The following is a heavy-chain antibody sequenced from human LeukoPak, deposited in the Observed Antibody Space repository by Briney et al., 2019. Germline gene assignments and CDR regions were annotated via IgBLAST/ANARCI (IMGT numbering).Heavy chain of an antibody. D-gene: IGHD2-15*01. CDR3: ARLFRVVVVAASGPTYYYYYMDV. CDR1: GGSISSGGYS. Sequence: PSQTLSLTCAVSGGSISSGGYSWSWIRQPPGKGLEWIGYIYYSGSTYYNPSLKSRVTISVDTSKNQFSLKLSSVTAADTAVYYCARLFRVVVVAASGPTYYYYYMDVWGKGTTVTISS. CDR2: IYYSGST. J-gene: IGHJ6*03. V-gene: IGHV4-30-4*07.